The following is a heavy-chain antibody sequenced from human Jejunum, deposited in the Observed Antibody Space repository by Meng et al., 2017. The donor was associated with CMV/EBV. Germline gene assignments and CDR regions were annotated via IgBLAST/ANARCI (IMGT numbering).Heavy chain of an antibody. J-gene: IGHJ4*02. CDR2: ISTNNGNT. V-gene: IGHV1-18*04. Sequence: GYTFTRYDIGWVGQAPGQGLEWMGWISTNNGNTKFAQKLQGRVTLITDTSTSTAYMELRSLRSDDTAVYYCARVRDDILTGYVSDYWGQGTLVTVSS. D-gene: IGHD3-9*01. CDR1: GYTFTRYD. CDR3: ARVRDDILTGYVSDY.